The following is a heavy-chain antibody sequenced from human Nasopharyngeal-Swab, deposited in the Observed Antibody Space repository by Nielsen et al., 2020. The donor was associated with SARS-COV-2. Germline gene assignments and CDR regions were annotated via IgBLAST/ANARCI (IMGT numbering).Heavy chain of an antibody. CDR3: AKEGATGWFDP. CDR1: NGSISTYH. V-gene: IGHV4-59*01. J-gene: IGHJ5*02. CDR2: IYYIGST. Sequence: SETLSLTCSVSNGSISTYHWSWIRQSPGKGLEWIGYIYYIGSTNYNPSLSRRVRMSIETSKNRFSLSLRSVTAADTAVYYCAKEGATGWFDPWGQGTLVTVSS.